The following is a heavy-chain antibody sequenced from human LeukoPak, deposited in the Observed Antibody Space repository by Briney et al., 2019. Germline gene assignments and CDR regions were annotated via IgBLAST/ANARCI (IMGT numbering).Heavy chain of an antibody. Sequence: GGSLRLSCAASGFTFSSYAMTWVRQAPGKGLEWVSSISGNGGSTYYANSVKGRFTISRDNSKNTLYLQMNSLRAEDTAVYYCAKEADDYVWGNYPDYWGQGTLVTVSS. CDR1: GFTFSSYA. V-gene: IGHV3-23*01. CDR3: AKEADDYVWGNYPDY. CDR2: ISGNGGST. D-gene: IGHD3-16*02. J-gene: IGHJ4*02.